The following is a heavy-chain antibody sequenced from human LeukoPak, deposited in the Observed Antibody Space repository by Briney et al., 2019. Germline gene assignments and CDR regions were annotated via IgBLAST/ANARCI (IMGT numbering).Heavy chain of an antibody. Sequence: GGSLRLSCAASGFTFSSYAMSWVRQAPGKGLEWVSAISGSGGSTYHADSVKGRFTISRDNSKNTLYLQMNSLRAEDTAVYYCAKTRPRIDRRQSYFDYWGQGTLVTVSS. J-gene: IGHJ4*02. V-gene: IGHV3-23*01. CDR1: GFTFSSYA. D-gene: IGHD2-15*01. CDR2: ISGSGGST. CDR3: AKTRPRIDRRQSYFDY.